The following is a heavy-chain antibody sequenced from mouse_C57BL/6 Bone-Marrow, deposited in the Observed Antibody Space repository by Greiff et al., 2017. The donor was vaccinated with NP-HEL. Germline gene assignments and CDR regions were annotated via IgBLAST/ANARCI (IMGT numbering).Heavy chain of an antibody. CDR1: GYTFTSYW. CDR3: ARDYFGTGYFDV. D-gene: IGHD1-1*01. V-gene: IGHV1-69*01. CDR2: IDPSDSYT. Sequence: QVQLQQPGAELVMPGASVKLSCKASGYTFTSYWMHWVKQRHGQGLEWIGEIDPSDSYTSYNQKFKGKATLTVDKSSSTAYMKLSSLTSEDSAVYYCARDYFGTGYFDVWGTGTTVTVSS. J-gene: IGHJ1*03.